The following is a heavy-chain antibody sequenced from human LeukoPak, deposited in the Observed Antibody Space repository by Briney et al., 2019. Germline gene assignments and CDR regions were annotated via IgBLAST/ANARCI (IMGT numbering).Heavy chain of an antibody. J-gene: IGHJ4*02. CDR1: GFTFSDYG. V-gene: IGHV3-33*01. Sequence: GRSLRLSCAASGFTFSDYGFHWVRQAPGKGLEWVAVIWYDGSKKYYADSVKGRFTISRDNSKNTLYLQMNSLGAEDTAVYYCARDLGTTNYFLHYWGQGTLVTVST. CDR2: IWYDGSKK. CDR3: ARDLGTTNYFLHY. D-gene: IGHD1-7*01.